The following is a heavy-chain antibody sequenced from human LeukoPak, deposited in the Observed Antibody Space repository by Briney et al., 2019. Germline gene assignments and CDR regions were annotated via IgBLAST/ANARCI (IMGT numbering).Heavy chain of an antibody. Sequence: SETLSLTCTVSGGSISSYYWSWIRQPPGKGLEWIGYIYYSGSTNYNPSLKSRVTISVDTSKNQFSLKLSSVTAADTAVYYCARVYDSSGYYPWYFDYWGQGTLVTVSS. CDR2: IYYSGST. CDR3: ARVYDSSGYYPWYFDY. V-gene: IGHV4-59*01. J-gene: IGHJ4*02. CDR1: GGSISSYY. D-gene: IGHD3-22*01.